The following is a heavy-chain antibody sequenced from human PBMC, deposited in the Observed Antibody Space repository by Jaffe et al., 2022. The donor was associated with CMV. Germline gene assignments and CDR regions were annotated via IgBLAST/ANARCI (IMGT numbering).Heavy chain of an antibody. J-gene: IGHJ6*03. Sequence: EVQLVESGGGLVQPGGSLRLSCAASGFTFSSYAMSWVRQAPGKGLEWVSAISGSGGSTYYADSVKGRFTISRDNSKNTLYLQMNSLRAEDTAVYYCAKGGSCGGDCYSPNYYYYYYMDVWGKGTTVTVSS. CDR1: GFTFSSYA. CDR2: ISGSGGST. CDR3: AKGGSCGGDCYSPNYYYYYYMDV. V-gene: IGHV3-23*04. D-gene: IGHD2-21*02.